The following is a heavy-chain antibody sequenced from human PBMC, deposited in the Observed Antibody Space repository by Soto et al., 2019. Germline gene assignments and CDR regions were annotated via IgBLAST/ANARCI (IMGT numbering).Heavy chain of an antibody. V-gene: IGHV4-59*01. CDR1: GGSISSYY. J-gene: IGHJ4*02. D-gene: IGHD2-15*01. CDR3: ARFGYCSGGSCYGSNY. CDR2: IYYSGST. Sequence: SETLSLTCTVSGGSISSYYWSWIRQPPGKGLEWIGYIYYSGSTNYNPSLKSRVTISVDTSKNQFSLKLSSVTAADTAVYYCARFGYCSGGSCYGSNYWGQGTLVTVSS.